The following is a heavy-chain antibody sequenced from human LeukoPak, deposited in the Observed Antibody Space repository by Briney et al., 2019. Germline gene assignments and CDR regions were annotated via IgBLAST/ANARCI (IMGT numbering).Heavy chain of an antibody. CDR3: ARHHTIQTGTGVFDY. V-gene: IGHV4-59*08. D-gene: IGHD1/OR15-1a*01. J-gene: IGHJ4*02. Sequence: PSETLSLTCTVSGGSITSSYWSWIRQPPGKGLEWIGYIFYSGYTNYNPSLKSRVTISVDTSKNQFSLMLSSVTAADTAMYYCARHHTIQTGTGVFDYWGQGTLVTVPS. CDR2: IFYSGYT. CDR1: GGSITSSY.